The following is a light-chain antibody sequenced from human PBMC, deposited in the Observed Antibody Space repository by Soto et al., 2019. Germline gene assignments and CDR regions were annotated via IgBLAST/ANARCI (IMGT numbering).Light chain of an antibody. CDR2: AAS. Sequence: DIQMTQSPSTLSASVGDRVTITCRASQSISSWLAWYQQKPGKAPKLLIYAASSLQSGVPSRFSGSGSGTDFTLTISSLQPEDVATYYCQKYNSAPQITFGGGTKVDIK. V-gene: IGKV1-27*01. CDR1: QSISSW. J-gene: IGKJ4*01. CDR3: QKYNSAPQIT.